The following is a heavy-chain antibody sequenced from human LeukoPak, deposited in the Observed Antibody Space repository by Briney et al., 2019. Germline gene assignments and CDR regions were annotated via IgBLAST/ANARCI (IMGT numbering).Heavy chain of an antibody. J-gene: IGHJ4*02. CDR3: GRRGYSYDLSY. V-gene: IGHV1-46*01. CDR2: INPSGGST. CDR1: GYSFTSYY. Sequence: ASVKVSCKASGYSFTSYYIHWVRQAPGQVLEWMGIINPSGGSTTYAQRFQGRVTMTRDTSTSTVYMELSSLRSEDTAVYYCGRRGYSYDLSYWGQGTLVTVSS. D-gene: IGHD5-18*01.